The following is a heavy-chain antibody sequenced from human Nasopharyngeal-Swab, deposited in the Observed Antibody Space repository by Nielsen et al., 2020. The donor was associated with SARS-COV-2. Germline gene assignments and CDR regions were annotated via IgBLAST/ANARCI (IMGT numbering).Heavy chain of an antibody. CDR3: AKSNSGSYYNGFDP. D-gene: IGHD1-26*01. Sequence: GGSLRLSCAASGFTFSRNWMSWVRQTPGKGLEWVANIKQDGSEKNYVDSVKGRFTISRDNAKNSLYLQMNSLRAEDTAVYYCAKSNSGSYYNGFDPWGQGTLVTVSS. CDR2: IKQDGSEK. J-gene: IGHJ5*02. CDR1: GFTFSRNW. V-gene: IGHV3-7*01.